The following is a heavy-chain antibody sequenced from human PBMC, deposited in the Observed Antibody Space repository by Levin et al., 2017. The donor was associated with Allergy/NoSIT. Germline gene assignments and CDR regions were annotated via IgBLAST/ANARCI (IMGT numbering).Heavy chain of an antibody. V-gene: IGHV4-34*01. Sequence: SLTLSLPCAVYGGSFRGSYWSWIRQPPGKGLEWIGEINHSGSTNYNPSLKSRVTISVDTSKNQLSLKLSAVTAADTAVYYCARARKSYYYGSGSFFDYWGQGTLVTVSS. CDR1: GGSFRGSY. CDR2: INHSGST. D-gene: IGHD3-10*01. CDR3: ARARKSYYYGSGSFFDY. J-gene: IGHJ4*02.